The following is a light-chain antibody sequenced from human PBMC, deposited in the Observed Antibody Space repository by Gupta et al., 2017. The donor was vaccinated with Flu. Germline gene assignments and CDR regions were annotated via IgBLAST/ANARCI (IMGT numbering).Light chain of an antibody. CDR3: SSDASSNNWV. J-gene: IGLJ3*02. Sequence: CYQQHSAEPRKFMIYEVSKRSAGVPGGFSGSEAGNTASLTVSGQQAEEEADYYSSSDASSNNWVFGGGTKLTVL. CDR2: EVS. V-gene: IGLV2-8*01.